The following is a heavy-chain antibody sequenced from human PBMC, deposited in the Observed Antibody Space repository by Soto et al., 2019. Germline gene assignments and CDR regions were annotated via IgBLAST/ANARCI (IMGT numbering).Heavy chain of an antibody. Sequence: ASVKVSCKASGYTFTGYYMHWVRQAPGQVLEWMGWINPNSGGTNYAQKFQGWVTMTRDTSISTAYMELSRLRSDDTAVYYCARENYYDSSGYYTGKNYYYGMDVWGQGTTVTVSS. J-gene: IGHJ6*02. D-gene: IGHD3-22*01. CDR2: INPNSGGT. CDR1: GYTFTGYY. CDR3: ARENYYDSSGYYTGKNYYYGMDV. V-gene: IGHV1-2*04.